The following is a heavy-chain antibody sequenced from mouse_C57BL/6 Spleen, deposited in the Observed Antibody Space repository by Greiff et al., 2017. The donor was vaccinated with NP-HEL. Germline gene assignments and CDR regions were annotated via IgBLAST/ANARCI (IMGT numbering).Heavy chain of an antibody. V-gene: IGHV1-54*01. CDR1: GYAFTNYL. CDR2: INPGSGGT. Sequence: QVQLQQSGAELVRPGTSVKVSCKASGYAFTNYLIEWVKQRPGQGLEWIGVINPGSGGTNYNEKFKGKATLTADKSSSTAYMQLSSLTSEDSAVYFCARSAVVAPYYAMDYWGQGTSVTVSS. J-gene: IGHJ4*01. CDR3: ARSAVVAPYYAMDY. D-gene: IGHD1-1*01.